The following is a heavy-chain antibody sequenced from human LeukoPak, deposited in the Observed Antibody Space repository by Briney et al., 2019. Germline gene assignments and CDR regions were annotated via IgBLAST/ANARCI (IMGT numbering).Heavy chain of an antibody. Sequence: PGGSLRLSCAASGFTFSSYEMNWVRQAPGKGLEWVSYISSSGSTIYYADSVKGRFTISRDNAKNSLYLQMNSLRVEDTAVYYCARDFVVNYGWAAFDIWGEGTMVTVSS. CDR3: ARDFVVNYGWAAFDI. CDR2: ISSSGSTI. V-gene: IGHV3-48*03. J-gene: IGHJ3*02. D-gene: IGHD3-10*01. CDR1: GFTFSSYE.